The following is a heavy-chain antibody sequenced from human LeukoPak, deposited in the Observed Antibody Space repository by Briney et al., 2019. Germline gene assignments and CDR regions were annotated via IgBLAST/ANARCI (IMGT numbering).Heavy chain of an antibody. CDR1: GFSFRTYD. J-gene: IGHJ6*03. CDR2: IGNDGTNR. Sequence: GGSLRLSCAASGFSFRTYDMHWVRQAPGKGLEWVASIGNDGTNRNHVDSVKGRFTISRDNSKNTVFLQMDSLRPEDTAIYYCAKSWSGYYHYYMDVWGTGTTVTVSS. CDR3: AKSWSGYYHYYMDV. V-gene: IGHV3-30*02. D-gene: IGHD3-3*01.